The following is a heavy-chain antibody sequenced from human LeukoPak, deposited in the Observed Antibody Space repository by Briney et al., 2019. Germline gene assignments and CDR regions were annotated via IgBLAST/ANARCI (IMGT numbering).Heavy chain of an antibody. CDR1: GGSISSYY. CDR3: AREEYSSGWYDY. CDR2: IYYSGST. V-gene: IGHV4-59*01. J-gene: IGHJ4*02. Sequence: PSETLSLTCTVSGGSISSYYWSWIRQPPGKGLEWIGYIYYSGSTNYNPSLKSRVTISVDTSKNKFSLKLSSVADADTAVYYCAREEYSSGWYDYWGQGTLVTVSS. D-gene: IGHD6-13*01.